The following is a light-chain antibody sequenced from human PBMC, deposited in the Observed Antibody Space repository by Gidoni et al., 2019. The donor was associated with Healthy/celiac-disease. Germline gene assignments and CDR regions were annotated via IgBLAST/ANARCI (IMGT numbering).Light chain of an antibody. J-gene: IGKJ4*01. V-gene: IGKV1-33*01. CDR3: QQYDNRPPT. Sequence: DIQMIQSPSSLSASVGDRVTITCQASQDISNYLNWYQQKPGKAPKLLIYDASNLETGVPSRFSGSGSGTDFTFTISSLQPEDIATYYCQQYDNRPPTFXGXTKVEIK. CDR1: QDISNY. CDR2: DAS.